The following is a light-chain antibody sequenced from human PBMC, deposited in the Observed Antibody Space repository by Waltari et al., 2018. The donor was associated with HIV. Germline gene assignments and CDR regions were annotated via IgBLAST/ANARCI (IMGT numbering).Light chain of an antibody. J-gene: IGKJ4*01. CDR2: EAS. CDR1: QSLLHSDRQTY. Sequence: DIVMTQTPLSLSVTPGQPASISCQSDQSLLHSDRQTYFYWFVQKAGQSPQLRIYEASNRFSGVPDRFSGSGSVTDFTLKISRVEAGDIGVYYCMQSTYFPLTFGEGTKVEI. CDR3: MQSTYFPLT. V-gene: IGKV2D-29*02.